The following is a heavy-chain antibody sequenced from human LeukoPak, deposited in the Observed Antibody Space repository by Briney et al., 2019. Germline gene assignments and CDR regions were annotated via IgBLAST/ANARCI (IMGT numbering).Heavy chain of an antibody. CDR3: ARDLYYYDSSTSPSYYYYGMDV. V-gene: IGHV1-69*13. J-gene: IGHJ6*02. CDR2: IIPIFGTA. CDR1: GGTFSSYA. D-gene: IGHD3-22*01. Sequence: SVKVSCKASGGTFSSYAISWVRQAPGQGLEWMGGIIPIFGTANYAQKFQGRVTITADESTSTAYTELSSLRSEDTAVYYCARDLYYYDSSTSPSYYYYGMDVWGQGTTVTVSS.